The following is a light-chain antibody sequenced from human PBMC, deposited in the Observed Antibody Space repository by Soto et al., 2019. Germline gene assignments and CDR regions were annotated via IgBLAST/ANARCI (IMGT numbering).Light chain of an antibody. Sequence: EIVMKQSPATLSVSPGERATLSCRASQSVSSNLAWYQQKPGQAPRLLIYGASTRSTGIPARFSGSGSGTDFTLTISSLQSEDFAVYYCQQYNNWPRTFGQGTKVEIK. J-gene: IGKJ1*01. CDR2: GAS. V-gene: IGKV3-15*01. CDR1: QSVSSN. CDR3: QQYNNWPRT.